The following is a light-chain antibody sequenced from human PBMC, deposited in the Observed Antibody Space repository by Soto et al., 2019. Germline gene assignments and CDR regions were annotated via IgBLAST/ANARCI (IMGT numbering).Light chain of an antibody. V-gene: IGLV1-51*01. CDR2: DNT. CDR1: RSYIGNNY. Sequence: QSVLTQPPSVSAAPGQKVTIPCSGSRSYIGNNYVSWYQQFPGTAPKLLIYDNTKRPSGIPDRFPASTSGTSATLGITGLQTGDEADYYCGTWDSSLSAYVFGTGTKVTVL. CDR3: GTWDSSLSAYV. J-gene: IGLJ1*01.